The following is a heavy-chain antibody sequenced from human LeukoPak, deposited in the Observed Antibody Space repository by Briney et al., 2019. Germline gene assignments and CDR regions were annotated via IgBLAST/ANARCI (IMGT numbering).Heavy chain of an antibody. J-gene: IGHJ3*02. D-gene: IGHD2/OR15-2a*01. Sequence: GGSLRLSCAASGFTFDDYAMHWVRQAPGKGLEWVSGISWNSGSIGYADSVKGRFTISRDNAKNSLYLQMNSLRAEDMALYYCAKDKHLYDRAGAFDMWGQGTMVTVSS. CDR2: ISWNSGSI. V-gene: IGHV3-9*03. CDR3: AKDKHLYDRAGAFDM. CDR1: GFTFDDYA.